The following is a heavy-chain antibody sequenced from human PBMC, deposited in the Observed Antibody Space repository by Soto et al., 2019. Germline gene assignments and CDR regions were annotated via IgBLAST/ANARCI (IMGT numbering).Heavy chain of an antibody. Sequence: QVQLVQSGAEVKKPGSSVKVSCKASGGTFSSYTISWVRQAPGQGLEWMGRSIPILGIANYAQKFQGRVTITADKATSTAYMELSSLRSEDTDVYYCAREAVAGSSWGQGTLVTVSS. CDR2: SIPILGIA. CDR3: AREAVAGSS. D-gene: IGHD6-19*01. V-gene: IGHV1-69*02. J-gene: IGHJ5*02. CDR1: GGTFSSYT.